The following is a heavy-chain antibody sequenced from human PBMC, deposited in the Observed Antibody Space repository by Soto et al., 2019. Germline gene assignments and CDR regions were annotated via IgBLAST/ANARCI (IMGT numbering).Heavy chain of an antibody. CDR3: APQTIAVAGTFDY. V-gene: IGHV3-30*03. CDR1: GFTFSSYG. J-gene: IGHJ4*02. D-gene: IGHD6-19*01. CDR2: XXXDGSNK. Sequence: QVQLVESGGGVVQPGRSLRLSCAASGFTFSSYGMHWVRQAPGKGLXXXAXXXXDGSNKYYADSVKGRFTISRDNSKNTLYLQMNSLRAEDTAVYYCAPQTIAVAGTFDYWGQGTLVTVSS.